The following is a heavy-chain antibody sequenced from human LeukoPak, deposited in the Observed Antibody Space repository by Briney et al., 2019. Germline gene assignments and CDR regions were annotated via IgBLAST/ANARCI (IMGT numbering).Heavy chain of an antibody. CDR1: GFTFSSYA. J-gene: IGHJ1*01. V-gene: IGHV3-23*01. Sequence: GGSLRLSCAASGFTFSSYAMSWVRQAPGKGLEWVPTISGSGAYTYYADSVKGRFTISRDNPRNTLYMQMNSLRDEDTAVYYCAIMHGYYDGTGYWVQWGQGTLVTVSS. CDR3: AIMHGYYDGTGYWVQ. D-gene: IGHD3-22*01. CDR2: ISGSGAYT.